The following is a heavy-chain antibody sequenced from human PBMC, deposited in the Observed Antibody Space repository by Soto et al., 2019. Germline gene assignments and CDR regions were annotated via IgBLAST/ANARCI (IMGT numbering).Heavy chain of an antibody. D-gene: IGHD2-21*02. CDR1: GGTFSSSG. CDR3: AGWPQPGGTADPSAVDV. CDR2: IVPSLDTT. V-gene: IGHV1-69*09. Sequence: QVQLVQSGTEVKKPGSSVKVSCKASGGTFSSSGFSWVRQAPGQGLEWMGMIVPSLDTTKYAQKFQARVTITADQITSTASMELSSLTSEDTAVYYCAGWPQPGGTADPSAVDVWGQGTRVIVSS. J-gene: IGHJ6*02.